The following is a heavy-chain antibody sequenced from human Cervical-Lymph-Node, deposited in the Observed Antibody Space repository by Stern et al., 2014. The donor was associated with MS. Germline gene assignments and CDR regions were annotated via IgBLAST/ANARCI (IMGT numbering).Heavy chain of an antibody. J-gene: IGHJ4*02. D-gene: IGHD2-8*02. V-gene: IGHV4-39*01. CDR1: GDSISSYTHY. CDR3: AKHACTGAACPFDL. CDR2: VYYSGAT. Sequence: QLQLQESGPGLVKPSETLSLTCAVSGDSISSYTHYWAWIRQPPGKGLEWIGSVYYSGATYYNPSLQSPVTISVDPSKNHSPLGLNSVTAADTAVYYCAKHACTGAACPFDLWGQGTLVTVSS.